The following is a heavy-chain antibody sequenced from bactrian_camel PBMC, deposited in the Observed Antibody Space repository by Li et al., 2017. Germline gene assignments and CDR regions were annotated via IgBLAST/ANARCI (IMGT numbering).Heavy chain of an antibody. D-gene: IGHD6*01. V-gene: IGHV3S67*01. CDR2: IDNGGST. CDR3: AASTPIPFPAYCSSDYPTPAEYSE. Sequence: VQLVESGGGLVQPGGSLRLSCTPSGYTYSTYYLGWFRQSPGKEREGVASIDNGGSTRHADSVKGRFTISQDNANILYLQINNLTLEDTGTYYCAASTPIPFPAYCSSDYPTPAEYSEWGQGTQVTVS. CDR1: GYTYSTYY. J-gene: IGHJ4*01.